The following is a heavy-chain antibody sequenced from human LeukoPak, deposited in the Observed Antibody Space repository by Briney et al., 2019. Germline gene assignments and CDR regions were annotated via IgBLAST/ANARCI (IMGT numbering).Heavy chain of an antibody. CDR1: GFPFSHHG. J-gene: IGHJ4*02. CDR3: ARDPTNTSGRYAYFDY. CDR2: ISGYNGDT. V-gene: IGHV1-18*01. Sequence: ASVRVSCQTSGFPFSHHGITWVRQAPGQGLEWMGWISGYNGDTTYAQTFQGRVTLTADTSTSTAYMELRSLISDDTAVYYCARDPTNTSGRYAYFDYWGQGSLVSVSS. D-gene: IGHD6-19*01.